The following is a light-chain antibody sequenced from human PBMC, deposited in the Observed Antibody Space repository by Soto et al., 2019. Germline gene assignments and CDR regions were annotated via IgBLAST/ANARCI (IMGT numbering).Light chain of an antibody. V-gene: IGLV2-14*01. J-gene: IGLJ7*01. CDR1: STDVGGYNY. CDR3: SSFTISSTLV. Sequence: QSVLTQPASVSGSPGQSITISCTGTSTDVGGYNYVSWYQQHPGKAPKLMIYEVSNRPSGVSHRFSGSKSGNTASLTISGLLAEDEADYYCSSFTISSTLVFGGGTQLTVL. CDR2: EVS.